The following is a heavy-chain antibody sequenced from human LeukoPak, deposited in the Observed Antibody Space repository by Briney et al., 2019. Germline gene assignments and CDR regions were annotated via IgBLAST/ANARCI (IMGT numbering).Heavy chain of an antibody. V-gene: IGHV1-18*01. D-gene: IGHD3-10*01. CDR1: GYTFTIYG. Sequence: ASVNVSCKASGYTFTIYGISWVRQAPGQGLEWMGWISAYNGNTNYAQRPQGRVTMTTDTSTSTAYMELRSLRSDDTAVYYCARGVGMVRGVIYHYYGMDVWGQGTTVTVSS. CDR3: ARGVGMVRGVIYHYYGMDV. J-gene: IGHJ6*02. CDR2: ISAYNGNT.